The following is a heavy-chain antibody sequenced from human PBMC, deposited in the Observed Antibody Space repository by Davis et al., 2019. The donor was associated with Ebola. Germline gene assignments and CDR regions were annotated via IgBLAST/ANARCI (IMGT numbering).Heavy chain of an antibody. D-gene: IGHD3-10*01. CDR3: ARGMVRWFGELLYETYNWFDP. CDR1: GYTFTSYN. J-gene: IGHJ5*02. V-gene: IGHV1-2*04. CDR2: INPNGGST. Sequence: ASVKVSCKASGYTFTSYNMHWVRQAPGQGLEWMGIINPNGGSTSYAQKFQGWVTMTRDTSISTAYMELSRLRSDDPAVYYCARGMVRWFGELLYETYNWFDPWGQGTLVTVSS.